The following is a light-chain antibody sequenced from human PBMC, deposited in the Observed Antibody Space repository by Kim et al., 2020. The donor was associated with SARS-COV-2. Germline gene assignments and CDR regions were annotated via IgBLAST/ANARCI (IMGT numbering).Light chain of an antibody. Sequence: ASVGDRVTITCRASQGINSYLAWFQQKPGKVPKLLIYGASTLQSGVPSRFSGSGSGTDFTLTISGLQPEDVGTYYCQKYNNVPWTFGQGTKVDIK. CDR3: QKYNNVPWT. CDR2: GAS. J-gene: IGKJ1*01. V-gene: IGKV1-27*01. CDR1: QGINSY.